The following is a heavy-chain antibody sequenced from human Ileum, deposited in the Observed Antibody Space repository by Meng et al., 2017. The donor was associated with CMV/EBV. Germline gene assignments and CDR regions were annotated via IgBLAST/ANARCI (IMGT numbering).Heavy chain of an antibody. Sequence: FTSYGISWVRQTPGQGLEWMGWISTYNGNTNYAQKLQGRVTMTTDTSTSTAYMELRSLRSDDTAVYYCARGDVLRFLEWSLGGDYFDYWGQGTLVTVSS. J-gene: IGHJ4*02. V-gene: IGHV1-18*01. D-gene: IGHD3-3*01. CDR2: ISTYNGNT. CDR3: ARGDVLRFLEWSLGGDYFDY. CDR1: FTSYG.